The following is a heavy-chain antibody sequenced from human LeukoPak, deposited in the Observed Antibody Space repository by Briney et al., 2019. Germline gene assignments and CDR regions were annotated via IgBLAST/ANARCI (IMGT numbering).Heavy chain of an antibody. D-gene: IGHD1-26*01. CDR2: INVDGSSI. CDR1: GFTLNNYW. Sequence: GGSLRLSCAASGFTLNNYWMHWVRQAPGKGLVWVSRINVDGSSISYADSVKGRFTISRDNARNTLYLQVNSLRAEDTAVYYCTRIKWDLTYFDYWGQGTLVTASS. V-gene: IGHV3-74*01. CDR3: TRIKWDLTYFDY. J-gene: IGHJ4*02.